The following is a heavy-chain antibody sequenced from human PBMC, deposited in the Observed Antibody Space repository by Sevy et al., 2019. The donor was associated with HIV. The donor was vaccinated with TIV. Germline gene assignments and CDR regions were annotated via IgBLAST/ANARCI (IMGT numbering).Heavy chain of an antibody. CDR3: ARTDYDVNSGVY. Sequence: GGSLRLSCAVSGFTFSDQYMDWVRQTPGKGLEWVGRTRNKANSYTTEYAASVKGRFTISRDDSKKSVYLQMNSLKTEGTAVYYCARTDYDVNSGVYWSQGTLVTVSS. CDR2: TRNKANSYTT. V-gene: IGHV3-72*01. CDR1: GFTFSDQY. J-gene: IGHJ4*02. D-gene: IGHD7-27*01.